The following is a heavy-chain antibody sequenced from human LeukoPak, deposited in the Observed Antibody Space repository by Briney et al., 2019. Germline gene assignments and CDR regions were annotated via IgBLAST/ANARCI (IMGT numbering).Heavy chain of an antibody. V-gene: IGHV1-69*04. CDR2: IIPILGIA. CDR3: ARDLAKIPNYYDSSGYYYPQYYYYGMDV. Sequence: GSSVKVSCKASGGTFSSYAISWVRQAPGQGLEWMGRIIPILGIANYAQKFQGRVTITADKSTSTAHMELSSLRSEDTAVYYCARDLAKIPNYYDSSGYYYPQYYYYGMDVWGQGTTVTVSS. CDR1: GGTFSSYA. J-gene: IGHJ6*02. D-gene: IGHD3-22*01.